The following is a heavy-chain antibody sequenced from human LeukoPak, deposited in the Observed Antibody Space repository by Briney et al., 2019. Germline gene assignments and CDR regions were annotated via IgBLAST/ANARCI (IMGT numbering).Heavy chain of an antibody. J-gene: IGHJ6*03. CDR3: AKSRGGGDFWSGRPQYYYYYMDV. V-gene: IGHV3-23*01. CDR2: ISGSGGST. D-gene: IGHD3-3*01. Sequence: GGSLRLSCAASGFTFSSYAMSWVRQAPGKGLEWVSAISGSGGSTYYADSVKGRFTISRDNSKNTLYLQMNSLRAEDTAVYYCAKSRGGGDFWSGRPQYYYYYMDVWGKGTTVTVSS. CDR1: GFTFSSYA.